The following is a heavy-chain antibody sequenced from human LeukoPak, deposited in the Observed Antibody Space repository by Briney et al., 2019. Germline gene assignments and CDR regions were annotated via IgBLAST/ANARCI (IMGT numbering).Heavy chain of an antibody. CDR3: TRRGLGSSSYYERGYYFDY. D-gene: IGHD1-26*01. CDR1: GFTFSGSA. Sequence: PGGSLRLSCAASGFTFSGSAMHWVRQASGKGLEWVGRIRSKANSYATAYAASVKGRFTISRDDSKNTAYLQMNSLKTEDTAVYYCTRRGLGSSSYYERGYYFDYWGQGTLVTVSS. J-gene: IGHJ4*02. CDR2: IRSKANSYAT. V-gene: IGHV3-73*01.